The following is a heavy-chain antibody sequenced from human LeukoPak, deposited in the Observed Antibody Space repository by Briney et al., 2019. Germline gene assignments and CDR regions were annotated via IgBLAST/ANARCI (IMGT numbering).Heavy chain of an antibody. CDR2: MNPNSGNT. CDR3: ARTVATTSVYYSYYMDV. D-gene: IGHD6-19*01. J-gene: IGHJ6*03. V-gene: IGHV1-8*03. Sequence: GASVKASCKASGYTFSNYDINWVRQATGQGLEWVGWMNPNSGNTGSAQKFQGRVTFTRNPSISTAYMELSSLRSEDTAVYYCARTVATTSVYYSYYMDVWGKGTTVTVSS. CDR1: GYTFSNYD.